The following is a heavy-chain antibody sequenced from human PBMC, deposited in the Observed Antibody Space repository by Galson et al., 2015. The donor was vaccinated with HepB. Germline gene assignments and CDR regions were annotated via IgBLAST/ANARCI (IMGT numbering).Heavy chain of an antibody. CDR3: VKVAGSIWASYFDS. J-gene: IGHJ4*02. Sequence: SLRLSCAASGFTFRNYGMQRVRQAPGKGLEWVAVIASGGTIKHYAASVKGRFTLSRDNSKNTMYLKMNSLRADDTAVYYCVKVAGSIWASYFDSWGLGILVTVSS. V-gene: IGHV3-30*18. D-gene: IGHD2-21*01. CDR1: GFTFRNYG. CDR2: IASGGTIK.